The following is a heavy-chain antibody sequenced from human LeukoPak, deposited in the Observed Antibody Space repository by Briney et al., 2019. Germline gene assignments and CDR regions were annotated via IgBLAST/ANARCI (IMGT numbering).Heavy chain of an antibody. J-gene: IGHJ4*02. Sequence: GRSLRLSCAASGFTFSSYGMHWVRQAPGKGLEWVAVIWYDGSDKYYADSVKGRFTISRDNSRNTLYLQMNSLRAEDTAVYYCARDRGRITMIVVAPPTGPDYWGQGTLVTVSS. CDR1: GFTFSSYG. V-gene: IGHV3-33*01. CDR2: IWYDGSDK. D-gene: IGHD3-22*01. CDR3: ARDRGRITMIVVAPPTGPDY.